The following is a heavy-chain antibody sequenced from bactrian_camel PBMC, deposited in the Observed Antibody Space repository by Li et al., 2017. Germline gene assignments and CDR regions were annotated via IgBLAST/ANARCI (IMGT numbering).Heavy chain of an antibody. CDR1: GFTFDDSD. Sequence: HVQLVESGGGSVQPGGSLRLSCTASGFTFDDSDMGWYRQAAGNECELVSSISDDGSIDYADSVKGRFTISQDNSKNTLYLQLSRLKTEDTAMYYCETRGKRGQGTQVTVS. J-gene: IGHJ4*01. V-gene: IGHV3S60*01. CDR3: ETRGK. CDR2: ISDDGSI.